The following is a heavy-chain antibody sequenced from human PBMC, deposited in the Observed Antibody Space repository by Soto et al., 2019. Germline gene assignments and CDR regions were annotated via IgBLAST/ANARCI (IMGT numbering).Heavy chain of an antibody. CDR2: IYYSGST. J-gene: IGHJ6*02. D-gene: IGHD7-27*01. CDR1: GGSISSYY. V-gene: IGHV4-59*01. Sequence: SETLSLTCTVSGGSISSYYWSWIRQPPGKGLEWIGYIYYSGSTNYNPSLKSRVTISVDTSKNQFSLKPSSVTAADTAVYYCARGDWGSGQYYYYYGMDVWGQGTTVTVPS. CDR3: ARGDWGSGQYYYYYGMDV.